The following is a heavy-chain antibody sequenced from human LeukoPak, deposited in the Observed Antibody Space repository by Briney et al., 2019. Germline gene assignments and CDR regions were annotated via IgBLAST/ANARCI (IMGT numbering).Heavy chain of an antibody. CDR1: GGSISGYY. J-gene: IGHJ6*02. Sequence: SETLSLTCAVSGGSISGYYWSWIRQPPGKGLEWIGYIYDSGSTNYNPSLKSRVTISVDTSKNQFSLKLNSVTAADTAVYYCARVGGTNFYYYGLDVWGQGTTVTVSS. D-gene: IGHD3-3*01. V-gene: IGHV4-59*01. CDR3: ARVGGTNFYYYGLDV. CDR2: IYDSGST.